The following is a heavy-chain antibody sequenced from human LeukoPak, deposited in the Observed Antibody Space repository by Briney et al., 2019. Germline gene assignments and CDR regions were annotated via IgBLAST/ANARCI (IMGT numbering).Heavy chain of an antibody. CDR2: INHSGST. J-gene: IGHJ5*02. CDR3: ARVGLRYYYDSSGYSHWFDP. D-gene: IGHD3-22*01. V-gene: IGHV4-34*01. Sequence: SETLSLXCAVYGGSFSGYYWRWIRQPPGKGLESIGEINHSGSTNYNPSLKSRVTISVDTSKNQFSLKLSSVTAADTAVYYCARVGLRYYYDSSGYSHWFDPWGQGTLVTVSS. CDR1: GGSFSGYY.